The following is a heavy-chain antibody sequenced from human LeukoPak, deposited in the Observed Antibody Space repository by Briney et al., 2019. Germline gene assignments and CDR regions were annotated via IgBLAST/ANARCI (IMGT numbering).Heavy chain of an antibody. Sequence: GGSLRLSCAGSGFTFTNYAMNWVRQAPGKGLEWVSVISGSGTSTYYADSVEGRFTISRDNSRSTLYLQTNSLRAEDTAVYYCAKLRYSAIDYWGQGTLVTVSS. CDR2: ISGSGTST. V-gene: IGHV3-23*01. CDR1: GFTFTNYA. CDR3: AKLRYSAIDY. J-gene: IGHJ4*02. D-gene: IGHD5-18*01.